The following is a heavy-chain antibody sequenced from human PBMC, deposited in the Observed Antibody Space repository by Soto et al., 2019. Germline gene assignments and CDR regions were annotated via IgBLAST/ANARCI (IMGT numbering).Heavy chain of an antibody. V-gene: IGHV3-74*01. D-gene: IGHD1-26*01. J-gene: IGHJ4*02. Sequence: PGGSLRLSCSASGFSFRSYWMHWVRQAPGKGLVWVSRTNLDGSTTNYADSVKGRFTISRDNAKNTVYLQMNSLRAEDTAVYYCARVVAHYDGTYRTIDYWGQGTLVTVSS. CDR3: ARVVAHYDGTYRTIDY. CDR2: TNLDGSTT. CDR1: GFSFRSYW.